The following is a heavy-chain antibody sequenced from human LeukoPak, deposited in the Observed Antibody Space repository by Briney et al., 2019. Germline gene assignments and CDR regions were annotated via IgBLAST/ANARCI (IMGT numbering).Heavy chain of an antibody. Sequence: SGGSLRLSCAASGFTFDDYAMHWVRQAPGKGLEWVSGISWNSGSIGYADSVKGRFTISRDNAKNSLYLQMNSLRAEDTALYYCAKDGSGSELGWFDPWGQGTLVTVSS. CDR3: AKDGSGSELGWFDP. D-gene: IGHD1-26*01. V-gene: IGHV3-9*01. J-gene: IGHJ5*02. CDR2: ISWNSGSI. CDR1: GFTFDDYA.